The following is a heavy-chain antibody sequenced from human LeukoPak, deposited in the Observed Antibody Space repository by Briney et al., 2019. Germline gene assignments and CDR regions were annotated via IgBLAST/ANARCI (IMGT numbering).Heavy chain of an antibody. J-gene: IGHJ3*02. CDR2: ISTSSR. V-gene: IGHV3-21*01. Sequence: GGSLRLSCAASGFTFSSYSMNWVRQAPGKGLEWVSSISTSSRYYADSVKGRFTISRDNAKNSLFLRMNSLRAEDTAEYYCAWKDAFDIWGQGTMVTVSS. CDR1: GFTFSSYS. CDR3: AWKDAFDI. D-gene: IGHD1-1*01.